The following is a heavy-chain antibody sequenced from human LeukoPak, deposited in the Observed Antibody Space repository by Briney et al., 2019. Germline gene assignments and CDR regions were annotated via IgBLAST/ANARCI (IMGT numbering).Heavy chain of an antibody. CDR2: IYYSERT. J-gene: IGHJ1*01. D-gene: IGHD3-22*01. CDR3: ARRRYYDGSGYLE. CDR1: GDSVSRSDSY. Sequence: SETLSLTCSVSGDSVSRSDSYWDWIRQPPGKGLEWIGTIYYSERTYYSPSLKSRVTMSVDPSSNQFSLNLRSVTAADTALYCCARRRYYDGSGYLEWGQGTLLSVSS. V-gene: IGHV4-39*01.